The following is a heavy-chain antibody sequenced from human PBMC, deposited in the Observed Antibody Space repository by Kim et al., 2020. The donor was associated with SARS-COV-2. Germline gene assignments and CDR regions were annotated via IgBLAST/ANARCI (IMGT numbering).Heavy chain of an antibody. CDR1: GGSFSGYY. D-gene: IGHD4-4*01. V-gene: IGHV4-34*01. Sequence: SETLSLTCAVYGGSFSGYYWSWIRQPPGKGLEWIGEINHSGSTNYNPSLKSRVTISVDTSKNQFSLKLSSVTAADTAVYYCARGRRTTVTSRFDPWGQGTLVTVSS. CDR3: ARGRRTTVTSRFDP. J-gene: IGHJ5*02. CDR2: INHSGST.